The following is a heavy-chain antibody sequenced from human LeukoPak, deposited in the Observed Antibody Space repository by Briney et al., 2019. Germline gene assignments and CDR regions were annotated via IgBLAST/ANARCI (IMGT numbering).Heavy chain of an antibody. J-gene: IGHJ4*02. CDR3: ASQYGSRQFDS. CDR2: TYYRSKCYS. D-gene: IGHD3-10*01. V-gene: IGHV6-1*01. Sequence: SQTLSLTCALSGDSLSSNSAAWNWIRQARTGGLEWLGMTYYRSKCYSDSAVSVKSRITINPGTSKNQFSLQLNSVTPEDTAVYYCASQYGSRQFDSWGQGTLVTVSS. CDR1: GDSLSSNSAA.